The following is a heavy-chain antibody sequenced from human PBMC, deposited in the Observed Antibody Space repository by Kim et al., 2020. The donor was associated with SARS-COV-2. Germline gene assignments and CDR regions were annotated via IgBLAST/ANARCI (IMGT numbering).Heavy chain of an antibody. CDR3: ARGSFQQGFDP. V-gene: IGHV3-74*01. D-gene: IGHD6-13*01. CDR2: IKSDGSDT. Sequence: GGSLRLSCVASGFTFSSYWMNWVRQGPGKGLVWVSRIKSDGSDTHYADSVKGRFTISRDNAKNTLHLQLNSLGVEDTAIYYCARGSFQQGFDPWGQGTLVTVSS. CDR1: GFTFSSYW. J-gene: IGHJ5*02.